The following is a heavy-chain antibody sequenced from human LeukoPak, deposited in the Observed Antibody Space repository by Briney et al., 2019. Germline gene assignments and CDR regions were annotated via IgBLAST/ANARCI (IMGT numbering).Heavy chain of an antibody. CDR2: IYPDDSDT. D-gene: IGHD3-22*01. V-gene: IGHV5-51*01. CDR3: ARSRDSSGYYYLI. J-gene: IGHJ4*02. CDR1: GYTFTNYW. Sequence: GESLKISCEASGYTFTNYWIGWVRQMPGKGLEWMGIIYPDDSDTKYSPSFQGQVTISADKSISTAYLQWSNLKAADTAMYYCARSRDSSGYYYLIWGQGTLVTVSS.